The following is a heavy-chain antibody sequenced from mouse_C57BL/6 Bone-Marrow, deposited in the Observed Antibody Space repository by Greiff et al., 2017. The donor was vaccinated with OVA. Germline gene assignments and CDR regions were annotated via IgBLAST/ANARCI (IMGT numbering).Heavy chain of an antibody. CDR1: GFTFSSYA. V-gene: IGHV5-4*01. D-gene: IGHD2-4*01. CDR2: ISDGGSYT. Sequence: EVHLVESGGGLVKPGGSLKLSCAASGFTFSSYAMSWVRQTPEKRLEWVATISDGGSYTYYPDNVKGRFTISRDNAKNNLYLQMSHLKSEDTAMYYGAREGNYDYDVAMDYWGQGTSVTVSS. J-gene: IGHJ4*01. CDR3: AREGNYDYDVAMDY.